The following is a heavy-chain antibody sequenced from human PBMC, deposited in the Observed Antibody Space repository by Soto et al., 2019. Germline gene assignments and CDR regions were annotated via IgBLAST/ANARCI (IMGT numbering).Heavy chain of an antibody. Sequence: PSETLSLTCAVYGGSFSGYYWSWIRQPPGKGLEWIGEINHSGSTNYNPSLKSRVTISVDTSKNQFSLKLSSVTAADTAVYYCARGINNGATYYDFWSGYYHYYYYYMDVWGKGTTVTVSS. V-gene: IGHV4-34*01. J-gene: IGHJ6*03. CDR1: GGSFSGYY. CDR2: INHSGST. CDR3: ARGINNGATYYDFWSGYYHYYYYYMDV. D-gene: IGHD3-3*01.